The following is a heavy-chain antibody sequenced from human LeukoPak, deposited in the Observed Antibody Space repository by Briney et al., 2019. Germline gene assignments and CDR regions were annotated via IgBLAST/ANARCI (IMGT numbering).Heavy chain of an antibody. D-gene: IGHD3-9*01. J-gene: IGHJ4*02. CDR3: ARDLGYYDILTGY. CDR2: IYSGGST. V-gene: IGHV3-66*02. CDR1: GFTVSSNY. Sequence: PGGSLRLSCAASGFTVSSNYMSWVRQAPGKGLEWVSVIYSGGSTYYADSVKGRFTISRDNSKNTLYLQMNSLRAEETAVYYCARDLGYYDILTGYWGQGTLVTVSS.